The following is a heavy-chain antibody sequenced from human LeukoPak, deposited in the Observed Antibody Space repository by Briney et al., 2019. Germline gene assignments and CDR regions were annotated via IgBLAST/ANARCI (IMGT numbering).Heavy chain of an antibody. CDR1: GGSISSYY. D-gene: IGHD3-10*01. J-gene: IGHJ4*02. Sequence: SETLSLTCTVSGGSISSYYWSCIRQPPGKGLEWIGYIYYSGSTNYNPSLKSRVTISVDTSKNQFSLKLSSVTAADTAVYCCARRYYYGSGSFFFDYGGQGTLVTVSS. CDR2: IYYSGST. V-gene: IGHV4-59*01. CDR3: ARRYYYGSGSFFFDY.